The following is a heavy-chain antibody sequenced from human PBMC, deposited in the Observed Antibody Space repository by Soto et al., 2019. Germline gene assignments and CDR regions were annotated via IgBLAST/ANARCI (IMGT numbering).Heavy chain of an antibody. Sequence: GGSLRLSCAASGFTFSSYAMSWVRQAPGKGLEWVSAISGSGGSTYYADSVKGRFTISRDNSKNTLYLQMNSLRAEDTAVYYCARTFLIVGATQPVDYWGQGTLVTVSS. V-gene: IGHV3-23*01. CDR2: ISGSGGST. J-gene: IGHJ4*02. D-gene: IGHD1-26*01. CDR1: GFTFSSYA. CDR3: ARTFLIVGATQPVDY.